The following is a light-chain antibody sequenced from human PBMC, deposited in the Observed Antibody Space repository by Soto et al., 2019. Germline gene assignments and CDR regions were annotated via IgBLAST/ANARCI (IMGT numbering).Light chain of an antibody. CDR2: SNN. Sequence: QSVLTQPPSASGTPGQRVIISCSGSSSNIGRDTVNWYRQFPGTAPKLLIYSNNQRPSGVPDRFSGSKSGTSASLAISGLQSEDEADYYCCSYAGSGTDNYVFGSGTQLTVL. CDR1: SSNIGRDT. CDR3: CSYAGSGTDNYV. J-gene: IGLJ1*01. V-gene: IGLV1-44*01.